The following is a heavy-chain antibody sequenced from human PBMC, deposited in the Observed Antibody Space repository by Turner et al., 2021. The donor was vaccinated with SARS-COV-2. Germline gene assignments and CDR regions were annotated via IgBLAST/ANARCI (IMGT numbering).Heavy chain of an antibody. V-gene: IGHV3-21*01. Sequence: EEQLLESGGGLVKPGGSLRVSCVASGFTFRSRILNWVRQAPGKGLEWVSSISSSSSNIHYADSVKGRFTISRDNARNSVYLQMDSLRAEDTAVYYCASEAFSDHFYNGIDVWGQGTMVTVSS. CDR2: ISSSSSNI. CDR3: ASEAFSDHFYNGIDV. CDR1: GFTFRSRI. D-gene: IGHD1-1*01. J-gene: IGHJ6*02.